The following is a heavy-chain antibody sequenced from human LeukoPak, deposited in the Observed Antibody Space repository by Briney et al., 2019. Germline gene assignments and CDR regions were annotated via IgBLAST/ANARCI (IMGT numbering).Heavy chain of an antibody. D-gene: IGHD3-10*01. CDR1: GFTVSSKY. CDR3: ASVTMVRGPHFDY. CDR2: MYSGGST. V-gene: IGHV3-53*01. Sequence: GGSLRLSCAASGFTVSSKYMSWVRQAPGKGLEWVSVMYSGGSTYYADSVEGRFTISRDNSKNTVYLQMNSLRAEDTAVYYCASVTMVRGPHFDYWGQGTLITVSS. J-gene: IGHJ4*02.